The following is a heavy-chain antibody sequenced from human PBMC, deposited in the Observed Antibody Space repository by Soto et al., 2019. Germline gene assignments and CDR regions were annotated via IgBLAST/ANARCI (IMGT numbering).Heavy chain of an antibody. CDR2: ISYDGSNK. CDR1: GFTFTSTV. J-gene: IGHJ4*02. CDR3: AKEGETYYYYFDY. D-gene: IGHD1-26*01. V-gene: IGHV3-30*18. Sequence: GGSLTLSCAASGFTFTSTVMHWDRQPPGKGLEWVAVISYDGSNKYYADSVKGRFTSSRDNSKNTLYLQVNSLSAEDMAVYYCAKEGETYYYYFDYWGQGILVTVSS.